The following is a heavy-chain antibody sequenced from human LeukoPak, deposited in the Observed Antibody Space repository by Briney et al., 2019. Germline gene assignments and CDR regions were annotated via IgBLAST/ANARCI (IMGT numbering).Heavy chain of an antibody. CDR3: AKDHSSSSRGVRYFDY. CDR1: GFTFSSYG. CDR2: ISYDGSNK. J-gene: IGHJ4*02. Sequence: HPGRSLRLSCAASGFTFSSYGMHWVRQAPGKGLEWVAVISYDGSNKYYADSVKGRFTISRDNSKNTLYLQMNSLRAEDTAVYYCAKDHSSSSRGVRYFDYWGQGTLVTVSS. V-gene: IGHV3-30*18. D-gene: IGHD6-13*01.